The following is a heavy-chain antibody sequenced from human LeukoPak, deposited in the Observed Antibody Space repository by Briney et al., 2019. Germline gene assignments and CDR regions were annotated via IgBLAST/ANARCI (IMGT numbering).Heavy chain of an antibody. CDR3: VRGGENFLDY. V-gene: IGHV3-33*01. D-gene: IGHD3-16*01. CDR2: IWYDGSNK. J-gene: IGHJ4*01. CDR1: GFTFSRFG. Sequence: GGSLRLSCAASGFTFSRFGMHWVRLAPGKGLEWVAVIWYDGSNKYYGDSVKGRFTISRDNSKNTLYLQMNSLGAEDTAVYYCVRGGENFLDYWGQEPWSPSPQ.